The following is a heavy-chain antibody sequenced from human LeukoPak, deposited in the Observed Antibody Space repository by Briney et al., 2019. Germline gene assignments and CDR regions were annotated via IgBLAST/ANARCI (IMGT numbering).Heavy chain of an antibody. Sequence: ASVKVSWKASGYTFTGYYMHWVRQAAGQGLEWMGWINPNSGGTNYAQKFQGRVTMTRDTSISTAYMELSRLRSDDTAVYYCARSDYYVWGSYRWTHFDPWGQGTLVTVSS. V-gene: IGHV1-2*02. J-gene: IGHJ5*02. CDR2: INPNSGGT. D-gene: IGHD3-16*02. CDR3: ARSDYYVWGSYRWTHFDP. CDR1: GYTFTGYY.